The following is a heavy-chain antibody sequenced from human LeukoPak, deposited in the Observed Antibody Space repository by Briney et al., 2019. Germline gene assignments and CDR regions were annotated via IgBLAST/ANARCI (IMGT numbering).Heavy chain of an antibody. CDR3: ARGVHNSFDY. Sequence: GGSLRLSCAASGFTFSDHYMNWVRQAPGKGLEWVSGISDSADSTYYPDSVKGRFTVSRDNSRNTLYLQMNSLRAEDTAVYYCARGVHNSFDYWGQGTLVTVSS. J-gene: IGHJ4*02. CDR2: ISDSADST. D-gene: IGHD3-10*01. CDR1: GFTFSDHY. V-gene: IGHV3-23*01.